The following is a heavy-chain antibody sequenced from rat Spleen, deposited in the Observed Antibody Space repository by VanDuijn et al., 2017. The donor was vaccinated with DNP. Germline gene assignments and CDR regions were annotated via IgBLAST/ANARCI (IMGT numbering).Heavy chain of an antibody. CDR1: GFTFSDYN. D-gene: IGHD1-4*01. Sequence: EVQLAESGGGLVQPGRSMKLSCAASGFTFSDYNMAWVRQAPKKGLEWVATISYDGSSTYYRDSVKGRFTISRDNANRTLYLQMDSLRSEDTATYYCATSPGPNWFAYWGQGTLVTVSS. J-gene: IGHJ3*01. CDR2: ISYDGSST. V-gene: IGHV5-7*01. CDR3: ATSPGPNWFAY.